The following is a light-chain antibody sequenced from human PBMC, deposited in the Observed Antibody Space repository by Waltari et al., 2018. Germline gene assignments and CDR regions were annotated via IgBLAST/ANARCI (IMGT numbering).Light chain of an antibody. CDR3: SSYTSSSTPVV. V-gene: IGLV2-14*01. CDR2: DVS. J-gene: IGLJ2*01. CDR1: SSDVGGYNY. Sequence: QSALTQPASVSGSPGQAITIPCTGTSSDVGGYNYVSWYHQPPGKAPKLMIYDVSNRPSAVSNRFSGSKSGNTASLTISGLQAEDEADYYCSSYTSSSTPVVFGGGTKLTVL.